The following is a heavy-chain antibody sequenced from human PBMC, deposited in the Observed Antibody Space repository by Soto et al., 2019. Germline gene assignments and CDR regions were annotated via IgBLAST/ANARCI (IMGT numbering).Heavy chain of an antibody. D-gene: IGHD3-22*01. J-gene: IGHJ4*01. CDR1: GFTFSAYA. CDR2: IRGSGDRT. V-gene: IGHV3-23*01. Sequence: LRLSCGASGFTFSAYAMTWVRQAPGKGLEWVSTIRGSGDRTYYPDSLKGRFTISRDNSMNTLFLHMNSLRAEDTALYYCAKLAYDSDSPFPYWGHGTLVTVSS. CDR3: AKLAYDSDSPFPY.